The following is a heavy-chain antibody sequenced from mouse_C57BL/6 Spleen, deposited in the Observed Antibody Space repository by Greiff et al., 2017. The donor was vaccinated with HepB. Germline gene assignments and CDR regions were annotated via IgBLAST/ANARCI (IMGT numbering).Heavy chain of an antibody. CDR3: ARATVVATNFDV. J-gene: IGHJ1*03. CDR2: IDPSDSET. V-gene: IGHV1-52*01. D-gene: IGHD1-1*01. CDR1: GYTFTSYW. Sequence: QVQLKQPGAELVRPGSSVKLSCKASGYTFTSYWMHWVKQRPIQGLEWIGNIDPSDSETHYNQKFKDKATLTVDKSSSTAYMQLSSLTSEDSAVYYCARATVVATNFDVWGTGTTVTVSS.